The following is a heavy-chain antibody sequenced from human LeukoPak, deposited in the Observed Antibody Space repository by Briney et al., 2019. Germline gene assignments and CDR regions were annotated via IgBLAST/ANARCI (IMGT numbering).Heavy chain of an antibody. Sequence: PGGTLSLTCTASGSTFSSYWMSWIRQAPGKGLEWVANIKQDGSEKYYVDSVKGRFTISRDNAKNSLYLQMNSLRAEDTAVYYCARRGSYFDYWGQGTLVTVSS. CDR2: IKQDGSEK. CDR1: GSTFSSYW. CDR3: ARRGSYFDY. J-gene: IGHJ4*02. V-gene: IGHV3-7*01.